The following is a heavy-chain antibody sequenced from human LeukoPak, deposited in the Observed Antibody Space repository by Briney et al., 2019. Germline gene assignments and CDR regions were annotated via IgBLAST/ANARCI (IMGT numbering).Heavy chain of an antibody. CDR2: ISWNSGSI. CDR1: GFTFDDYA. D-gene: IGHD6-19*01. Sequence: PGRSLRLSCAASGFTFDDYAMHWVRQAPGKGLEWVSGISWNSGSIGYADSVKGRFTISRDNAKNSLYLQMNSLRAEDTAVYYCARVSTSVAGRRRWFDPWGQGTLVTVSS. V-gene: IGHV3-9*01. CDR3: ARVSTSVAGRRRWFDP. J-gene: IGHJ5*02.